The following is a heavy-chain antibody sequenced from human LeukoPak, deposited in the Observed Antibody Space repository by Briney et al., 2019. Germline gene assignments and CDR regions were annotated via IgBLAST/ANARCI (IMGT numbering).Heavy chain of an antibody. V-gene: IGHV3-21*01. D-gene: IGHD1-14*01. J-gene: IGHJ4*02. CDR3: ARENHGSFDY. CDR2: ISSSSRYI. CDR1: GFSFSTWS. Sequence: GGSLRLSCAASGFSFSTWSANWVRQAPGKGLEWVSSISSSSRYIYYADSVKGRFTISRDNAKNSLYLQMNSLRAEDTAVYYCARENHGSFDYWGQGTLVTVSS.